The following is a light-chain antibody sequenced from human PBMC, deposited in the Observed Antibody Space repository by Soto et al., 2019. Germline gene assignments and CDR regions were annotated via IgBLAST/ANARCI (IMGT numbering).Light chain of an antibody. V-gene: IGKV3-11*01. CDR2: DAS. CDR3: QQRSNWTRT. Sequence: IVLTQSPATLSLSPGERAGLSCRASQSVSSYLAWYQQKPGQAPRLLIYDASNRATGIPARFSGSESGTDVTITISSLEQEDGAVYDGQQRSNWTRTFGQGTKVDIK. CDR1: QSVSSY. J-gene: IGKJ1*01.